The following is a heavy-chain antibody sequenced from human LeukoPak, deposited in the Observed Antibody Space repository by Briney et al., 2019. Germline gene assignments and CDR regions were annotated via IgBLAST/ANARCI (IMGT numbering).Heavy chain of an antibody. CDR2: ISYDGSNK. J-gene: IGHJ4*02. Sequence: PGGSLRLSCAASGFTSSSYGMHWVRQAPGKGLEWVAVISYDGSNKYYADSVKGRFTISRDNSKNTLYLQMNSLRAEDTAVYYCAKDEQLAFDYWGQGTLVTVSS. CDR3: AKDEQLAFDY. V-gene: IGHV3-30*18. D-gene: IGHD6-6*01. CDR1: GFTSSSYG.